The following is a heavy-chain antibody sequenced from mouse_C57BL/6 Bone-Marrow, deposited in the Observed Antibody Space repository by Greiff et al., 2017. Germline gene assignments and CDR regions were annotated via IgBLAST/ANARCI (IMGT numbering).Heavy chain of an antibody. CDR2: ISSGGSYT. Sequence: EVQLMESGGDLVKPGGSLKLSCAASGFTFSSYGMSWVRQTPDKRLEWVATISSGGSYTYYPDSVKGRFTISRDNAKNTLYLQMSSLKSEDTAMYYCARPHYYGSSYGYWGQGTTLTVSS. J-gene: IGHJ2*01. V-gene: IGHV5-6*01. CDR1: GFTFSSYG. CDR3: ARPHYYGSSYGY. D-gene: IGHD1-1*01.